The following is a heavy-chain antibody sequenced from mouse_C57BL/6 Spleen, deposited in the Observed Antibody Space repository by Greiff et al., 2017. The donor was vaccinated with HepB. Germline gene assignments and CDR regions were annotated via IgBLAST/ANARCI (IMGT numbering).Heavy chain of an antibody. CDR3: ATGDGRWCFDV. D-gene: IGHD2-13*01. CDR2: IYWDDDK. Sequence: QVTLKVCGPGILQSSQTLSLSCSFSGFSLSTSGMGVSWLRQPSGKGLEWLAHIYWDDDKRYNPSLKSRLTISKDTSRNQVFLKITSVDTADTATYYCATGDGRWCFDVWGTGTTVTVSS. V-gene: IGHV8-12*01. J-gene: IGHJ1*03. CDR1: GFSLSTSGMG.